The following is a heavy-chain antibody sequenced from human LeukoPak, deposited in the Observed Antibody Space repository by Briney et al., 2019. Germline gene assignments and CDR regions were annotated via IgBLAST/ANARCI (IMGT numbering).Heavy chain of an antibody. J-gene: IGHJ4*02. Sequence: GGSLRLSCAASGFTFSSYGMHWVRQAPGKGLEWVAVISYDGSNKYYADSVKGRFIISRDNSKNTLYLQMNSLRAEDTAVYYCAKDRGSGYDLDYWGQGTLVTVSS. CDR2: ISYDGSNK. CDR1: GFTFSSYG. D-gene: IGHD5-12*01. V-gene: IGHV3-30*18. CDR3: AKDRGSGYDLDY.